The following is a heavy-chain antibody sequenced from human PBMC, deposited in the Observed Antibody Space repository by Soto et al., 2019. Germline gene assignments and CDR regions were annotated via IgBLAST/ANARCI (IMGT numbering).Heavy chain of an antibody. D-gene: IGHD2-2*01. CDR3: ARGLGYCSSTSCYKRSNYYYGMDV. Sequence: QVQLVQSGAEVKKPGSSVKVSCKASGGTFSSYAISWVRQAPGQGLEWMGGIIPIVGTANYAQKFQGRVTLTADESTSTAYMELSSLRSEDTAVYYCARGLGYCSSTSCYKRSNYYYGMDVWGQGTTVTVSS. CDR1: GGTFSSYA. V-gene: IGHV1-69*01. J-gene: IGHJ6*02. CDR2: IIPIVGTA.